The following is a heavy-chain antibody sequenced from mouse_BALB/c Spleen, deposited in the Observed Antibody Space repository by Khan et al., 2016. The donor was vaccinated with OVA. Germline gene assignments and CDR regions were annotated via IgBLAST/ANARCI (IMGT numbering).Heavy chain of an antibody. CDR3: TRLAYYYDSEGFAY. CDR2: VSTGGSYT. Sequence: EVQRVESGGDLVKPGGSLKLSCAASGFTFSTYGMSWVRQTADRRLEWVATVSTGGSYTYYPDSVKGRFTISRDNAQNTLYLPMNSLKSEDTAMFYGTRLAYYYDSEGFAYWGQGTLVTVSA. J-gene: IGHJ3*01. D-gene: IGHD1-1*01. CDR1: GFTFSTYG. V-gene: IGHV5-6*01.